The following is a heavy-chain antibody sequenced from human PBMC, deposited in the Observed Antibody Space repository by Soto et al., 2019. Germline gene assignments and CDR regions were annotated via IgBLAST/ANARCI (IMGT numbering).Heavy chain of an antibody. CDR1: GYTFTGYY. CDR3: ARDGGSYYYDSRDYYYYGMDV. D-gene: IGHD3-22*01. Sequence: ASVKVSCKASGYTFTGYYMHWVRQAPGQGLEWMGWINPNSGGTNYAQKFQGWVTMTRDTSISTAYMELSRLRSDDTAVYYCARDGGSYYYDSRDYYYYGMDVWGQGTTVTVSS. J-gene: IGHJ6*02. V-gene: IGHV1-2*04. CDR2: INPNSGGT.